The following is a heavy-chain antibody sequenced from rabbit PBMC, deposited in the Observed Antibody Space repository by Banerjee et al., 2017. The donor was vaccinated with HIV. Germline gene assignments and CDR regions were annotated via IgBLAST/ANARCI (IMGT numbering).Heavy chain of an antibody. CDR2: IDTGSGST. D-gene: IGHD8-1*01. J-gene: IGHJ4*01. Sequence: QSLEESGGGLVQPEGSLALTCKASGFTISSSYYMCWVRQAPGKGLEWIGYIDTGSGSTYYASWAKGRFTISKTSSTTVTLQMTSLTAADTATYFCARAASSYYKAFRLWGPGTLVTVS. V-gene: IGHV1S40*01. CDR1: GFTISSSYY. CDR3: ARAASSYYKAFRL.